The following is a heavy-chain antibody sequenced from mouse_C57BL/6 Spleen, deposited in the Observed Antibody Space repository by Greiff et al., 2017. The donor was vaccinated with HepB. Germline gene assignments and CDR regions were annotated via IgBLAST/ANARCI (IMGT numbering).Heavy chain of an antibody. CDR2: IDPETGGT. CDR3: TRPDSSGYAWFAY. D-gene: IGHD3-2*02. J-gene: IGHJ3*01. V-gene: IGHV1-15*01. CDR1: GYTFTDYE. Sequence: VQRVESGAELVRPGASVTLSCKASGYTFTDYEMHWVKQTPVHGLEWIGAIDPETGGTAYNQKFKGKAILTADKSSSTAYMELRSLTSEDSAVYYCTRPDSSGYAWFAYWGQGTLVTVSA.